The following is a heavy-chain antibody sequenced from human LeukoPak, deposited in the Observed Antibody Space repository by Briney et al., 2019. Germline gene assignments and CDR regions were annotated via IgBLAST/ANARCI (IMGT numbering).Heavy chain of an antibody. J-gene: IGHJ4*02. CDR2: ISGSGGST. D-gene: IGHD5-18*01. Sequence: GGSLRLSCAASGFTVSSNYMSWVRQAPGKGLEWVSGISGSGGSTYYADSVKGRFTISRDNSKNTLYLQMNSLRAEDTAVYYCAKDLYHSYGAPFDYWGQGTLVTVSS. CDR3: AKDLYHSYGAPFDY. CDR1: GFTVSSNY. V-gene: IGHV3-23*01.